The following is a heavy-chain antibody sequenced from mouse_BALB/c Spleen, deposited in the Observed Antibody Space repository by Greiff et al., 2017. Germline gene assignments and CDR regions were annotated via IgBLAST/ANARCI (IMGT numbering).Heavy chain of an antibody. V-gene: IGHV5-12-1*01. CDR1: GFAFSSYD. D-gene: IGHD2-1*01. Sequence: EVKLVESGGGLVKPGGSLKLSCAASGFAFSSYDMSWVRQTPEKRLEWVAYISSGGGSTYYPDTVKGRFTISRDNAKNTLYLQMSSLKSEDTAMYYCARHLYYPAWFAYWGQWTLVTVSA. J-gene: IGHJ3*01. CDR3: ARHLYYPAWFAY. CDR2: ISSGGGST.